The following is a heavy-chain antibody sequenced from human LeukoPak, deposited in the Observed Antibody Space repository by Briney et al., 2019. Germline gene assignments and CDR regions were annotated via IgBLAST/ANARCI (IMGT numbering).Heavy chain of an antibody. J-gene: IGHJ5*02. V-gene: IGHV5-51*01. CDR1: GYTFTDYW. CDR2: IYPSDSDT. Sequence: GESLKISCKGSGYTFTDYWIAWVRQMPGKGLEWMGIIYPSDSDTRYSPSFQGQVTFSADKSINTVYLQWSSLRASDTATYYCARQCCRGASPGFDPWGQGTLVTVSS. CDR3: ARQCCRGASPGFDP. D-gene: IGHD3-10*01.